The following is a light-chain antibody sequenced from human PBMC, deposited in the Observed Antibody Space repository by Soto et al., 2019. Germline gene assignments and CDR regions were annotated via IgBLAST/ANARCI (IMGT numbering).Light chain of an antibody. V-gene: IGLV4-69*01. CDR3: QTRGTGIL. CDR2: LNSDGSH. CDR1: SGHSSYA. Sequence: QLVLTQSPSASASLGASVKLTCTLSSGHSSYAIAWHQQQPEKGPRYLMKLNSDGSHSKGDGIPDRFSGSSSGAERYLTISSLQSEDEADFYCQTRGTGILFGGGTKVTVL. J-gene: IGLJ2*01.